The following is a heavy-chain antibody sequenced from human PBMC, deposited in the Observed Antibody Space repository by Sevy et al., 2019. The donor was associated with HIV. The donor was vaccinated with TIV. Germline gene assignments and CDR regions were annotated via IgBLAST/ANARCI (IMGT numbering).Heavy chain of an antibody. Sequence: GESLKISCKGSGYSFTSYWIGWVRQMPGKGLEWMGIIYPGDSDTRYSPSFQGKVTISADKSISTAYLQWSSLKASDTAMYYCATSYILTEGAFDIWGQGTMVTVSS. J-gene: IGHJ3*02. CDR2: IYPGDSDT. CDR3: ATSYILTEGAFDI. D-gene: IGHD1-20*01. CDR1: GYSFTSYW. V-gene: IGHV5-51*01.